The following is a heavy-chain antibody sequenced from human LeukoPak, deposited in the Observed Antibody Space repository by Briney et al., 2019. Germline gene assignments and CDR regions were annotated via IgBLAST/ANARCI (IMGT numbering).Heavy chain of an antibody. J-gene: IGHJ4*02. CDR2: IYYTGST. CDR1: GGSISSSSYY. Sequence: SVTLSLTCTVSGGSISSSSYYWGWIRQPPGKGLEWIGSIYYTGSTYYNPSLKSRVTISVDTSKNQFSLKLSSVTAADTAVYYCARLPAYSNYAFDYWGQGTLVTVSS. D-gene: IGHD4-11*01. CDR3: ARLPAYSNYAFDY. V-gene: IGHV4-39*01.